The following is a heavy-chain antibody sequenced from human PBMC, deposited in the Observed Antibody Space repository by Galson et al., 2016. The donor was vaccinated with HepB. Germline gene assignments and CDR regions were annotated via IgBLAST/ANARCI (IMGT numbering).Heavy chain of an antibody. CDR2: ISSSLSTI. CDR1: GFTFSRSA. V-gene: IGHV3-48*02. CDR3: ARELVRSAFDL. Sequence: SLRLSCAGSGFTFSRSALNWVRQASGKGLQWVSYISSSLSTICYADSVKCRFTISRDNAKNSVYLEMHSLRDDDTAVYYCARELVRSAFDLWGQGTMVTVSS. J-gene: IGHJ3*01. D-gene: IGHD6-6*01.